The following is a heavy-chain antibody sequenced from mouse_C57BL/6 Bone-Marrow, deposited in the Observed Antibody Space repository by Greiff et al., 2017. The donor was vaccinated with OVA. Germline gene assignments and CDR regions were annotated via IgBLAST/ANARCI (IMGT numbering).Heavy chain of an antibody. CDR1: GFTFSSYG. CDR2: ISSGGSYT. J-gene: IGHJ3*01. D-gene: IGHD1-1*01. CDR3: ARGFLLLRRRFAY. Sequence: EVNVVESGGDLVKPGGSLKLSCAASGFTFSSYGMSWVRQTPDKRLEWVATISSGGSYTYYPDSVKGRFTISRDNAKNTLYLQMSSLKSEDTAMYYCARGFLLLRRRFAYWGQWTLVTVSA. V-gene: IGHV5-6*02.